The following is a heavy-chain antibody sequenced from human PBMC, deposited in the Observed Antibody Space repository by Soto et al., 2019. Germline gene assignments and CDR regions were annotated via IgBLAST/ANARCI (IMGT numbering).Heavy chain of an antibody. Sequence: QVQLQESGPGLVKPSGTLSLTCAVSGGSISSTNWWTWVRQPPGKGLEWIGEIYHTGSTNYNPSLKSRVTILVDTSKNQFSLKLSSVTAADTAVYYCAREGRYFDWLLSWFDPWGQGTLVTVSS. CDR3: AREGRYFDWLLSWFDP. CDR2: IYHTGST. J-gene: IGHJ5*02. CDR1: GGSISSTNW. V-gene: IGHV4-4*02. D-gene: IGHD3-9*01.